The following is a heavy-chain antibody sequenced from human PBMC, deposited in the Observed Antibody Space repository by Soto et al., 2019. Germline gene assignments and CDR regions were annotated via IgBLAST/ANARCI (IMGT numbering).Heavy chain of an antibody. D-gene: IGHD3-22*01. CDR3: ARGGSGYTWFNEF. V-gene: IGHV1-69*01. CDR1: GGLFSSYP. CDR2: IIPVFQTA. J-gene: IGHJ4*02. Sequence: QEQLVQSGAEVKKPGSSVKVSCKASGGLFSSYPSSWVRQVPGQGLEWMGGIIPVFQTAYYTQRFQGRVKITADESTNTVYMELSSLRSEDTAIYYCARGGSGYTWFNEFWGQGTLVTVSS.